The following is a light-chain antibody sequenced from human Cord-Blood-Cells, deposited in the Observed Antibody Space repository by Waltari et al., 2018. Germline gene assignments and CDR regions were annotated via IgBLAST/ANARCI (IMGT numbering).Light chain of an antibody. Sequence: DIVMTQSPDSLAVSRGEGAPINCKSSPSVLYSSNNKNYLAWYQQKPGQPPKLLIYWASTRESGVPDRFSGSGSGTDFTLTISSLQAEDVAVYYCQQYYSTPYTFGQGTKLEIK. J-gene: IGKJ2*01. CDR3: QQYYSTPYT. CDR1: PSVLYSSNNKNY. V-gene: IGKV4-1*01. CDR2: WAS.